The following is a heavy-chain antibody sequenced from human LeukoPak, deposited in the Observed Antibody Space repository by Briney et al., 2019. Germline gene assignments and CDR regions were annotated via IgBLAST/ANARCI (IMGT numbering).Heavy chain of an antibody. V-gene: IGHV3-30*02. J-gene: IGHJ4*02. CDR2: IRYDGSNK. CDR3: AKDRIVGATFGY. Sequence: PGGSLRLSCAASGFTFSSYGMHWVRQAPGKGLEWVAFIRYDGSNKYYADSVKGRFTISRDNSKNTLYLQMNSLGAEDTAVYYCAKDRIVGATFGYWGQGTLVTVSS. CDR1: GFTFSSYG. D-gene: IGHD1-26*01.